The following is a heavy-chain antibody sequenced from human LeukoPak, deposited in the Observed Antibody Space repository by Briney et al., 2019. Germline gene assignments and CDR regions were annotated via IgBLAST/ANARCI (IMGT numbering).Heavy chain of an antibody. D-gene: IGHD6-13*01. CDR3: ARRGIAAAGVDY. CDR1: GGSFSGYY. CDR2: INHLGST. V-gene: IGHV4-34*01. Sequence: SETLSLTCAVYGGSFSGYYWSWIRQPPGKGLEWIGEINHLGSTDYNPSLKSRVTISVDTSKNQFSLKLSSVTAADTAVYYCARRGIAAAGVDYWGQGTLVTVSS. J-gene: IGHJ4*02.